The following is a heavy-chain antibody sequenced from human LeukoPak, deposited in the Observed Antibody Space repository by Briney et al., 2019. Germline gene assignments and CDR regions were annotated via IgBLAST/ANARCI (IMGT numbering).Heavy chain of an antibody. CDR1: GGSFCGYY. V-gene: IGHV4-34*01. D-gene: IGHD2-21*02. CDR2: INHSGST. J-gene: IGHJ4*02. Sequence: PSETLSLTCAVYGGSFCGYYWSGIRQPPGKGLEWIGEINHSGSTNYNPSLKSRVTISVDTSKNQFSLKLSSVTAADTAVYYCARAAVVTAITLYYFDYWGQGTLVTVSS. CDR3: ARAAVVTAITLYYFDY.